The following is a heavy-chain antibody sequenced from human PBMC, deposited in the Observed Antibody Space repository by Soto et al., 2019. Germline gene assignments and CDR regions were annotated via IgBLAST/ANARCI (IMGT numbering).Heavy chain of an antibody. CDR1: GYPLTELT. V-gene: IGHV1-24*01. D-gene: IGHD3-9*01. Sequence: ASVKVSCKVSGYPLTELTMHWVRQAPGKGLEWMGGFDPEDGKTVYAQKFQGRVTMTEDTSTDTAFVELSSLRSEDTAVYYCATGRTPSRFFDWLQPIDPWGEGSLVTVSS. CDR3: ATGRTPSRFFDWLQPIDP. CDR2: FDPEDGKT. J-gene: IGHJ5*02.